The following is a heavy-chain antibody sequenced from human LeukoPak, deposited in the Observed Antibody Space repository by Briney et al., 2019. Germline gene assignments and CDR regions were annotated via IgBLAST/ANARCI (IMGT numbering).Heavy chain of an antibody. CDR2: IDTAGDT. CDR1: GFTFSMYD. J-gene: IGHJ4*02. D-gene: IGHD4-23*01. V-gene: IGHV3-13*04. Sequence: PGGSLRLSCAASGFTFSMYDMHWVRHITGKGLEWVSGIDTAGDTYYPGSMKGRFTISRENAKNSLYLQMNTLRAGDTGVYYCARGFGGNSRRMYDFWGQGTLVTVSS. CDR3: ARGFGGNSRRMYDF.